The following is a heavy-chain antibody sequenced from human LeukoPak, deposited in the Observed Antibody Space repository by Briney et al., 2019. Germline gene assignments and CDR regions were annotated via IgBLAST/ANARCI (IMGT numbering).Heavy chain of an antibody. CDR1: GGSISSGGYY. V-gene: IGHV4-31*03. Sequence: SETLSLTCTVSGGSISSGGYYWSWIRQHPGKGLEWIGYIYYSGSTYYNPSLKSRVTISVDTSKNQFSLKLSSVTAADTAVYYCAGVLSGWYSDNWFDPWGQGTLVTVSS. D-gene: IGHD6-19*01. J-gene: IGHJ5*02. CDR3: AGVLSGWYSDNWFDP. CDR2: IYYSGST.